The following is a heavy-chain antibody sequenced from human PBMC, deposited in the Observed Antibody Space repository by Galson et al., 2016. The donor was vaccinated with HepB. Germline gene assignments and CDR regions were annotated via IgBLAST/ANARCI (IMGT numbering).Heavy chain of an antibody. J-gene: IGHJ5*02. CDR2: INGGNGNT. V-gene: IGHV1-3*01. D-gene: IGHD3-22*01. CDR1: GYTFISYA. CDR3: ARDRSNSGYYSWFDP. Sequence: SVKVSCKASGYTFISYAMHWVRQAPGQRLEWMGWINGGNGNTKYSQKFQGRVTITRDTFASTAYMELSSLRSEDTAVYYCARDRSNSGYYSWFDPWGQGTLVTVSS.